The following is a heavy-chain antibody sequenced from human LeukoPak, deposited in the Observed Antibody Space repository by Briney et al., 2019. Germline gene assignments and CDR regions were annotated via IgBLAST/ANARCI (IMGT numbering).Heavy chain of an antibody. V-gene: IGHV3-23*01. CDR3: AKKIGTGPGHNWFDP. Sequence: GGSLRLSCAASGFNFCSYYMTWVRQAPGKGLEWVSVISDSGDNTYYADSVKGRFTVSRDNSRDTLYLQMNSLRAEDTALYYCAKKIGTGPGHNWFDPWGQGTLVTVSS. D-gene: IGHD2-8*02. CDR1: GFNFCSYY. J-gene: IGHJ5*02. CDR2: ISDSGDNT.